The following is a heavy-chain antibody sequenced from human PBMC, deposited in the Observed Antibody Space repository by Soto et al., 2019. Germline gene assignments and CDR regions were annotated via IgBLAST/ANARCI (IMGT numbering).Heavy chain of an antibody. Sequence: ASVKVSCKASGYTFTSYAMHWVRQAPGQRLEWMGWINAGNGNTKYSQKFQGRVTITRDTSASTAYMELSSLRSEETAVYYCASLGLEKFFDAFDIWGQGTMVTVSS. D-gene: IGHD1-1*01. CDR2: INAGNGNT. J-gene: IGHJ3*02. CDR1: GYTFTSYA. V-gene: IGHV1-3*01. CDR3: ASLGLEKFFDAFDI.